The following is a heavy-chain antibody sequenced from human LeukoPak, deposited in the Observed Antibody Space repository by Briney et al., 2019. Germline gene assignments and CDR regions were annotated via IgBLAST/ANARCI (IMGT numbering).Heavy chain of an antibody. V-gene: IGHV3-21*01. D-gene: IGHD3-10*01. CDR3: ARGARITMVRGVIGDAFDI. CDR2: ISSSSSYI. CDR1: GFTFSSYS. Sequence: GGFLRLSCAASGFTFSSYSMNWVRQAPGKGLEWVSSISSSSSYIYYADSVKGRFTISRDNAKNSLYLQMNSLRAEDTAVYYCARGARITMVRGVIGDAFDIWGQGTMVTVSS. J-gene: IGHJ3*02.